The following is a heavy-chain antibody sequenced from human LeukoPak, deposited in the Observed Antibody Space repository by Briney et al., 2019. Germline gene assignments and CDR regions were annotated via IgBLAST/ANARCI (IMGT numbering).Heavy chain of an antibody. CDR2: INEAGSEK. CDR3: ARGDPRSYNYVMDV. CDR1: GFIFNNHW. Sequence: GGSLRLSCAASGFIFNNHWMIWVRQAPGKGLEWVANINEAGSEKYYLDSVKGRFTVSRDNAENSLYLQMNSLRVEDTGVYYCARGDPRSYNYVMDVWGQGTTVTVSS. J-gene: IGHJ6*02. V-gene: IGHV3-7*01. D-gene: IGHD3-10*01.